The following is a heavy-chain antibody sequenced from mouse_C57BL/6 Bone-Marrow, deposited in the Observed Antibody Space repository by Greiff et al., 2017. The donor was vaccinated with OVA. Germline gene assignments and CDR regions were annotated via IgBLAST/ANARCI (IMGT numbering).Heavy chain of an antibody. CDR1: GFTFSSYA. CDR3: AREGGNLQFAY. Sequence: EVKLVESGGGLVKPGGSLKLSCAASGFTFSSYAMSWVRQTPEKRLEWVATISDGGSYTYYPDNVKGRFTISRDNAKNNLYLQMSHLKSEDTAMYYCAREGGNLQFAYWGQGTLVTVSA. J-gene: IGHJ3*01. V-gene: IGHV5-4*01. CDR2: ISDGGSYT.